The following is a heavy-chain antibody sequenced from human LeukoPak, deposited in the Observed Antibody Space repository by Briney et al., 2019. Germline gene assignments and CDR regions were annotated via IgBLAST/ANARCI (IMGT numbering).Heavy chain of an antibody. D-gene: IGHD3-3*01. J-gene: IGHJ6*03. CDR3: ARGFSYYDFWSGYEDYYYMDV. Sequence: PSETLSLTCTVSGGSISSGSYYWSWIRQPAGKGLECIGRLYTSGSTNYNPSLKSRVTISVDTSENQFSLKLSSVTAADTAVYYCARGFSYYDFWSGYEDYYYMDVWGKGTTITVSS. V-gene: IGHV4-61*02. CDR1: GGSISSGSYY. CDR2: LYTSGST.